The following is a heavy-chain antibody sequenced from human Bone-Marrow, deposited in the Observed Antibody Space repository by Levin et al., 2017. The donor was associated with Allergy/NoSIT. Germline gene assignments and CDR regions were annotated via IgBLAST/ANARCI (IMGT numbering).Heavy chain of an antibody. CDR1: GFSFNDHS. Sequence: GGSLRLSCAASGFSFNDHSMNWVRQAPGKGLEWVGRTRNKANIYTKEYAASVKGRFTISSDDSRSSLFLQMNSLQTEETAVYYCAREGDSSAYYIDFDYWGQGTLVTVSS. D-gene: IGHD6-19*01. J-gene: IGHJ4*02. CDR2: TRNKANIYTK. V-gene: IGHV3-72*01. CDR3: AREGDSSAYYIDFDY.